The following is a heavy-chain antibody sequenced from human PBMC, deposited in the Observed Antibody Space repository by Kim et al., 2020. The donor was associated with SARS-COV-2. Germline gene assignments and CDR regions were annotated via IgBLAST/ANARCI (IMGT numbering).Heavy chain of an antibody. Sequence: SVKVSCKASGGTFSSYAISWVRQAPGQGLEWMGGIIPIFGTANYAQKFQGRVTITADESTSTAYMELSSLRSEDTAVYYCARGLVVVVAEDYYYGMDVWGQGTTVTVSS. CDR2: IIPIFGTA. J-gene: IGHJ6*02. V-gene: IGHV1-69*13. CDR3: ARGLVVVVAEDYYYGMDV. D-gene: IGHD2-15*01. CDR1: GGTFSSYA.